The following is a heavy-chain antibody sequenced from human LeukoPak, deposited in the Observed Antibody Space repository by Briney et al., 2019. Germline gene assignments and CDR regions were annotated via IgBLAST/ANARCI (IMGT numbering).Heavy chain of an antibody. CDR1: GGSISSYY. Sequence: SETLSLTCTVSGGSISSYYWSWIRQPPGKGLEWIGYIYYSGSTNYNPSLKSRVTISVDTSKNQFSLKLSSVTAADTAVYYCARLISSSWYEIDYWGQGTLVTVSS. V-gene: IGHV4-59*08. CDR2: IYYSGST. CDR3: ARLISSSWYEIDY. D-gene: IGHD6-13*01. J-gene: IGHJ4*02.